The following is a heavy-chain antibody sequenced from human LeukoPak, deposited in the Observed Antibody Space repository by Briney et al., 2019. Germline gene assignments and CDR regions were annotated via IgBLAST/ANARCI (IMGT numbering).Heavy chain of an antibody. J-gene: IGHJ6*02. Sequence: GGSLRLSCAASGFTVSSNYMSWVRQAPGTGLEWVSVIYSDGSTDYADSVRGRFTISRHNSKNTLYLQMNSLRAEDTAVYYCARDLRHHGRGMDVWGQGTTVTVSS. CDR2: IYSDGST. CDR1: GFTVSSNY. CDR3: ARDLRHHGRGMDV. V-gene: IGHV3-53*04.